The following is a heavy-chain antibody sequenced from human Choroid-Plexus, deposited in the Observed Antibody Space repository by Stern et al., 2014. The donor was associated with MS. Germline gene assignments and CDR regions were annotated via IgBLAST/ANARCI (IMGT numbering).Heavy chain of an antibody. CDR3: AKDRQYLTYFFDH. Sequence: VQLVESGGGVVQPGRPLRLSCVASGFTFGSCAMHWVRQAPGTGLEWVAGVSYDGSNKYYADSVKGRFTISRDNSQNTLYMQMSSLRPEDTALYYCAKDRQYLTYFFDHWGQGSLVTVSS. D-gene: IGHD2/OR15-2a*01. V-gene: IGHV3-30*18. CDR2: VSYDGSNK. J-gene: IGHJ5*02. CDR1: GFTFGSCA.